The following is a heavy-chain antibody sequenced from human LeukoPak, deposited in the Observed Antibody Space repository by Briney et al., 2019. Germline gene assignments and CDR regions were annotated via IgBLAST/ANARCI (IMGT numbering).Heavy chain of an antibody. Sequence: SVTVPCKASVFTFTSSAMQWVRQARGQRREGIGWIVVGSGNTNYAQKFQERVTITRDMSTSTAYMELSSLRSEDTAVYYCAAGTPNIVAHDAFDIWGQGTMVTVSS. D-gene: IGHD5-12*01. CDR3: AAGTPNIVAHDAFDI. CDR2: IVVGSGNT. J-gene: IGHJ3*02. V-gene: IGHV1-58*02. CDR1: VFTFTSSA.